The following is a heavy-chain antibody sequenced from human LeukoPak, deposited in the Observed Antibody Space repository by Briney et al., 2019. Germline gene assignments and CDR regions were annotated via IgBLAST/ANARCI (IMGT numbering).Heavy chain of an antibody. Sequence: GGSLRLSCAASGFSFRDYAMHWVRQAPGKGLEWVAAISYDGISKFYTPSVKGRFIIYRDNSQSALFLQLNSLRSDDTAVYCCARPRRAITTVVPNWFDSWGQGVLVTVSP. V-gene: IGHV3-30-3*01. CDR3: ARPRRAITTVVPNWFDS. D-gene: IGHD4-23*01. J-gene: IGHJ5*01. CDR2: ISYDGISK. CDR1: GFSFRDYA.